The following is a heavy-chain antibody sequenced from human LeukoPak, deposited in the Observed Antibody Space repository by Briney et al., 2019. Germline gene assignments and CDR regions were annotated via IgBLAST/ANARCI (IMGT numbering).Heavy chain of an antibody. CDR2: ISSSSSYI. CDR3: ARGTDTKPFWSGYWVDV. Sequence: GGSLRLSCAASGFTFSIYSINWVRQAPGKGLEWVSSISSSSSYIYYADSVKGRFTISRDNSKNTLYLQMNSLRAEDTAVYYCARGTDTKPFWSGYWVDVWGQGTTVTVSS. V-gene: IGHV3-21*01. CDR1: GFTFSIYS. D-gene: IGHD3-3*01. J-gene: IGHJ6*02.